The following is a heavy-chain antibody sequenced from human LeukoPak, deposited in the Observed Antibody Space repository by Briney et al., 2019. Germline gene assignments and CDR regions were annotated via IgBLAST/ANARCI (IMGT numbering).Heavy chain of an antibody. V-gene: IGHV3-21*01. J-gene: IGHJ4*02. CDR3: ARDAGITGTTDLDY. Sequence: GGSLRLSCAATGFTLSGHSMNWVRQAPGKGLDWVSSISPTSAYIYYQDSVKGRFTISRDDAKNSLYLEMDSLRAEDTAVYYCARDAGITGTTDLDYWGQGSLVTVSS. CDR1: GFTLSGHS. CDR2: ISPTSAYI. D-gene: IGHD1-7*01.